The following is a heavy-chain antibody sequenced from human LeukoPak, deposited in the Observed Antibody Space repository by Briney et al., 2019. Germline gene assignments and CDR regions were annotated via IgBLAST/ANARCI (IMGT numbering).Heavy chain of an antibody. V-gene: IGHV4-31*03. CDR3: ARKYGDYFYYGMDV. J-gene: IGHJ6*02. CDR1: GGSISSGGYY. Sequence: SDTLSLTCTVSGGSISSGGYYWRWIRQHPGKGLEWIGYIYYSGSTYYNPSLKSRVTMSVDTSKNQFSLKLSSVTAADTAVYYCARKYGDYFYYGMDVWGQGTTVTVSS. D-gene: IGHD4-17*01. CDR2: IYYSGST.